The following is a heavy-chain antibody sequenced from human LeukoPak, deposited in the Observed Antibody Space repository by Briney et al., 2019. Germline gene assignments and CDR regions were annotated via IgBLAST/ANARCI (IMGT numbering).Heavy chain of an antibody. Sequence: PGGSLRLSCAASGFTLRTYEMTWVRQAPGKGLEWISFVSSSGGATFYADSVKGRFTVSRDNAENPVYLQMNSLRAEDTAIYYCARDPNSYFYGLDVWGQGTTVTVSS. CDR2: VSSSGGAT. J-gene: IGHJ6*02. CDR3: ARDPNSYFYGLDV. V-gene: IGHV3-48*03. CDR1: GFTLRTYE.